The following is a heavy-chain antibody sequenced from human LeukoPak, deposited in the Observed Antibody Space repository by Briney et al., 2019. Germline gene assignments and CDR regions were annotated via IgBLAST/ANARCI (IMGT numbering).Heavy chain of an antibody. CDR2: MYSGGST. CDR1: GFTVSSNS. V-gene: IGHV3-66*01. D-gene: IGHD3-22*01. Sequence: PGGSLRLSCAASGFTVSSNSMSWVRQAPGKGLEWVSVMYSGGSTFYADSVKGRFTISRDNSKNTQYLQMNSLRAEDTAVYYCARKHYYDSSGQDWYFDLWGRGTLVTVSS. CDR3: ARKHYYDSSGQDWYFDL. J-gene: IGHJ2*01.